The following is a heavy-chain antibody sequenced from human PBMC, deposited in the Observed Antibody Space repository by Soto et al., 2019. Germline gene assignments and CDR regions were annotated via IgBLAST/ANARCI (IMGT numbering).Heavy chain of an antibody. D-gene: IGHD6-13*01. J-gene: IGHJ4*02. CDR3: ARDLAAVPRAFDY. CDR2: VYYTGTT. Sequence: SETLSLTCTVSGGSISSYFYIWVRKPPGKGLEWIGSVYYTGTTDYNPSLKSRVTISVDTSKTQFSLNLRSVTAADTAVYYCARDLAAVPRAFDYWGRGTLVTVS. CDR1: GGSISSYF. V-gene: IGHV4-59*01.